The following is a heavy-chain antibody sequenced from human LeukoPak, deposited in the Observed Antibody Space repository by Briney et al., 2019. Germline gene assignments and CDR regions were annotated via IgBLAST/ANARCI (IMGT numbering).Heavy chain of an antibody. Sequence: SVKVSCKASGGTFSSYTISWVRQAPGQGLEWMGRIIPILGIANYAQKFQGRVTITADKSTSTAYMELSSLRSEDTAVYYCARGSGGPRYFDWLLSYWGQGTLVTVSS. J-gene: IGHJ4*02. V-gene: IGHV1-69*02. CDR2: IIPILGIA. CDR3: ARGSGGPRYFDWLLSY. D-gene: IGHD3-9*01. CDR1: GGTFSSYT.